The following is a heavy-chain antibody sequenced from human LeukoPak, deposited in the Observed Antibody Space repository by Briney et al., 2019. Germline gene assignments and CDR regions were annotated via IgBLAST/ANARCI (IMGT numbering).Heavy chain of an antibody. CDR3: ARVLDYYGSGVYSFDY. CDR2: IYHSGST. CDR1: GGSISSYY. V-gene: IGHV4-59*04. Sequence: SETLSLTCTVSGGSISSYYWSWIRQPPGKGLERIGSIYHSGSTYYNPSLKSRVTMSVDTSKNQFSLKLSSVTAADTAVYYCARVLDYYGSGVYSFDYWGQGTLVTVSS. J-gene: IGHJ4*02. D-gene: IGHD3-10*01.